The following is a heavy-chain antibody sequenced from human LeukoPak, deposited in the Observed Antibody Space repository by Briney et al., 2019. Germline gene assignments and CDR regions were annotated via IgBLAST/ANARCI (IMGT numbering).Heavy chain of an antibody. CDR1: GCTFTSQG. Sequence: ASVKVSCKASGCTFTSQGISWVRQAPGQTLEWMGWISAYNGNTNYAQKLQGRVTMTTDTSTSTVSMELRSLRSDDTAVYYCARGLAVGPFDIWGQGTMVTVSS. CDR2: ISAYNGNT. CDR3: ARGLAVGPFDI. J-gene: IGHJ3*02. V-gene: IGHV1-18*01. D-gene: IGHD3-10*01.